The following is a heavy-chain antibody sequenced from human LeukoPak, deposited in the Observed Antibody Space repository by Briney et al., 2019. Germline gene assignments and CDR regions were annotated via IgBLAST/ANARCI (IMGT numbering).Heavy chain of an antibody. Sequence: PGGSLRLSCAASGFTFSSYAMHWVRQAPGKGLEWVAVISYDGSNKYYADSVKGRFTISRDNSKNTLYLQMNSLRAEDTAVYYCARAATLRYFDWLVYYWGQGTLVTVSS. J-gene: IGHJ4*02. D-gene: IGHD3-9*01. CDR3: ARAATLRYFDWLVYY. CDR1: GFTFSSYA. CDR2: ISYDGSNK. V-gene: IGHV3-30-3*01.